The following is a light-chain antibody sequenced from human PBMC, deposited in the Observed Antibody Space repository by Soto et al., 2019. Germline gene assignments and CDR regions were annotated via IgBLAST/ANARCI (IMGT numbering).Light chain of an antibody. CDR2: AAS. J-gene: IGKJ5*01. V-gene: IGKV1-9*01. Sequence: DIQLTQSPSFLSASVGDRVTITCRASQGISSYLAWYQQKPGKATKLLIYAASTLQSGVPSRFSGSGSGTEFTLTISSLQPEDFATYYCQQLNSYITFGQGTRLEIK. CDR3: QQLNSYIT. CDR1: QGISSY.